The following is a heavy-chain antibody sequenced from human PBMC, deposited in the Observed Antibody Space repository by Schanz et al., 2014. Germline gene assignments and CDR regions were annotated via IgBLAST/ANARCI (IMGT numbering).Heavy chain of an antibody. CDR3: ARVQDDILTGSEYYYGMDV. CDR1: GYNFNRHD. CDR2: ISGYNGKT. D-gene: IGHD3-9*01. Sequence: QVQLVQSGPEVKKPGASVRLSCKASGYNFNRHDISWVRQAPGQGLEWMGWISGYNGKTIYLDNLEDRISMTTDTATSTAYMELRNLRSADTAVYYCARVQDDILTGSEYYYGMDVWGQGTTVTVSS. J-gene: IGHJ6*02. V-gene: IGHV1-18*04.